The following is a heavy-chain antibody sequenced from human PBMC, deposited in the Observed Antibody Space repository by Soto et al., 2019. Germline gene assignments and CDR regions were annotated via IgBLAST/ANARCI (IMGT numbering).Heavy chain of an antibody. CDR2: INHSGST. CDR1: GGSFSGYY. CDR3: ARGARITMVRGVTPFDY. Sequence: QVQLQQWGAGLLKPSETLSLTCAVYGGSFSGYYWSWIRQPPGKGLEWIGEINHSGSTNYNPSLKSRVTISVDTSQNQFSLKLSSVTAADTAVYYCARGARITMVRGVTPFDYWGQGTLVTVSS. V-gene: IGHV4-34*01. J-gene: IGHJ4*02. D-gene: IGHD3-10*01.